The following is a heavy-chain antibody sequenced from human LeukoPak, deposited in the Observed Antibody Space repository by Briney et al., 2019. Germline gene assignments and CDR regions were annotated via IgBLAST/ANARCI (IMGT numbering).Heavy chain of an antibody. CDR1: GFTFSSYA. J-gene: IGHJ4*02. CDR3: AKYSPTTFYFDS. D-gene: IGHD1-26*01. CDR2: ISGSGGST. V-gene: IGHV3-23*01. Sequence: GGSLRLPCAASGFTFSSYAMSWVGQAPGKGLEWVSAISGSGGSTYYADSVKGRFTISRDNTKNSLYLQMNSLRAEGTAFYYCAKYSPTTFYFDSWGQGTLVTVSS.